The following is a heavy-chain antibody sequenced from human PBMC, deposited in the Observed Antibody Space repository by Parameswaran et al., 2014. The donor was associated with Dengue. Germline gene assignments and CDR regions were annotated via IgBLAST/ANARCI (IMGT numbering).Heavy chain of an antibody. CDR3: ALLGTQWLVKD. D-gene: IGHD6-19*01. V-gene: IGHV1-2*02. CDR2: MNPDNGNT. J-gene: IGHJ4*02. Sequence: WVRQAPGQGPEWMGWMNPDNGNTNYAEKFQGRLTMTRDTSISTAYMELNSLRSDDTAFYYCALLGTQWLVKDWGQGTLVTVSS.